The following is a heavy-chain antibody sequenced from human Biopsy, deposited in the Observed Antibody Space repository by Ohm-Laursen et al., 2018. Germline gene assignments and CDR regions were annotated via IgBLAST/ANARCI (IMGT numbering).Heavy chain of an antibody. V-gene: IGHV4-38-2*01. CDR1: GYSVTNDYY. Sequence: SDILSLTCAVSGYSVTNDYYWGWIRQPPGKGLEWIGNIYYDGITYYNPSLKSRVAMSVDTSKNQFSLRLTSVTAADTAVYYCARVAGGYAYYYGMDVWGQGTTVIVSS. J-gene: IGHJ6*02. CDR3: ARVAGGYAYYYGMDV. CDR2: IYYDGIT. D-gene: IGHD5-12*01.